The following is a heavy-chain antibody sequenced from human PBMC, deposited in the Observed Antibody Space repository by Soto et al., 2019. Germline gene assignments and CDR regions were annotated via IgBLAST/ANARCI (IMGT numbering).Heavy chain of an antibody. V-gene: IGHV4-30-4*08. CDR1: GGSISSGGYY. CDR2: IYYSGST. Sequence: SETLSLTCTVSGGSISSGGYYWTWIRQHPGKGLEWIGYIYYSGSTDYNPSLKSRVTISVDTSKNQFSLELTSVTAADTAVYYCARIQRDTAFGHFDYWGRGTLVTVSS. CDR3: ARIQRDTAFGHFDY. J-gene: IGHJ4*02. D-gene: IGHD5-18*01.